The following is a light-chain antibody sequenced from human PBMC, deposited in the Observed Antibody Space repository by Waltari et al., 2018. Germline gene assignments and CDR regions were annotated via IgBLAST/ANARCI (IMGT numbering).Light chain of an antibody. CDR1: SSDVGSYNL. J-gene: IGLJ3*02. V-gene: IGLV2-23*01. Sequence: QSALTQPASVSGSPGQSITISCTGTSSDVGSYNLVSWYQQHPGKAPKLMIYEGSKPPSGVANRLAGSKSGNTAFLTISGFHAEDEADYYCGSYAGSNWVFGGGTKLTVL. CDR3: GSYAGSNWV. CDR2: EGS.